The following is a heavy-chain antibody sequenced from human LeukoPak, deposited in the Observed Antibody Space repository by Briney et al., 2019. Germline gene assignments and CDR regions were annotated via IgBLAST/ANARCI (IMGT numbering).Heavy chain of an antibody. CDR3: ARGRPEEYGWFDP. J-gene: IGHJ5*02. D-gene: IGHD2/OR15-2a*01. CDR1: GGSFSGYY. CDR2: INHSGST. V-gene: IGHV4-34*01. Sequence: PSETLSLTCAVYGGSFSGYYWSWIRQPPGEGLEWIREINHSGSTNYNPSLKSRVTISVDTSKNQFSLKLSSVTAADTAVYYCARGRPEEYGWFDPWGQGTLVTVSS.